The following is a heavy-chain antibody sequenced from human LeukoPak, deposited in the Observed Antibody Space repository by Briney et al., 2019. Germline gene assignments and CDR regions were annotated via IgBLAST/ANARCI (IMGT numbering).Heavy chain of an antibody. V-gene: IGHV1-69*02. J-gene: IGHJ4*02. CDR2: IIPILGIA. CDR3: VYCGGDCYQGKPDY. D-gene: IGHD2-21*02. Sequence: IIPILGIANYAQKFQGRVTITADKSTSTAYMELSSLRSEDTAVYYCVYCGGDCYQGKPDYWGQGTLVTVSS.